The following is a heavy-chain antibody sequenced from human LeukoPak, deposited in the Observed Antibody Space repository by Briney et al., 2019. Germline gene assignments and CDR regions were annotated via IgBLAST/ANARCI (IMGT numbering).Heavy chain of an antibody. CDR3: AREPVPAAIGMDV. V-gene: IGHV1-69*13. J-gene: IGHJ6*04. Sequence: SVKVSCKASGGTFSSYAISWVRQAPGQGLEWKGGIIPIFGTANYAQKFQGRVTITADESTSTAYMELSSLRSEDTAVYYCAREPVPAAIGMDVWGKGTTVTVSS. CDR1: GGTFSSYA. D-gene: IGHD2-2*01. CDR2: IIPIFGTA.